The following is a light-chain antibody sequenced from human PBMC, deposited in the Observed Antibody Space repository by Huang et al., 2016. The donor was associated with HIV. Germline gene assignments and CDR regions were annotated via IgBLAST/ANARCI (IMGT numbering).Light chain of an antibody. Sequence: DIQMTQSPSSLSASVGDRVTITCRASQSISTYLNWYQQKPGKDPKLLNYAASSLQSGVPSGFSGSGSGTDFTLNISSLQPEDFATYYCQQGYSTPITFGQGTRLEIK. CDR3: QQGYSTPIT. CDR2: AAS. V-gene: IGKV1-39*01. CDR1: QSISTY. J-gene: IGKJ5*01.